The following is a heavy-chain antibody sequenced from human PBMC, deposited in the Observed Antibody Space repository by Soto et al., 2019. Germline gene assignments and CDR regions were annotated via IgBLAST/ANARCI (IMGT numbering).Heavy chain of an antibody. J-gene: IGHJ6*02. CDR1: GFSLSTSGVG. CDR3: AHSRCGGDCLQSYSSHYYYGMDV. D-gene: IGHD2-21*02. V-gene: IGHV2-5*02. Sequence: QITLKESGPTLVRPTQTLTLTCTFSGFSLSTSGVGVGWIRQPPGKALEWLALIYWDDDKRYSPSLKSRLTITNDTSKNQVVLTMTNMDPVDTATYYCAHSRCGGDCLQSYSSHYYYGMDVWGQGTTVTFSS. CDR2: IYWDDDK.